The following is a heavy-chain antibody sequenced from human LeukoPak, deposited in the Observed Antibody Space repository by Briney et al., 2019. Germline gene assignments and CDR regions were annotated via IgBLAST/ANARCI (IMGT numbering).Heavy chain of an antibody. CDR2: IIPIFGTA. V-gene: IGHV1-69*13. D-gene: IGHD3-3*01. CDR3: AREITISPTLGY. J-gene: IGHJ4*02. Sequence: GASVKVSCKASGGTFSSYAISWVRQAPGQGLEWMGGIIPIFGTANYAQKFQGRVTITADESTSTAYMELSSLRSEDTAVYYCAREITISPTLGYWGQGTLVTVSS. CDR1: GGTFSSYA.